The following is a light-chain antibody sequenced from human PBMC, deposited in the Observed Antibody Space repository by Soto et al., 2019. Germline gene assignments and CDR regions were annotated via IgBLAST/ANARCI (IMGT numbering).Light chain of an antibody. J-gene: IGKJ1*01. CDR3: QQRSDWPPT. CDR1: QTVRNNY. Sequence: EFVLTQSPGTLSLSPGERATLSCRASQTVRNNYLAWYQQKPGQAPRLLIYDASSRATGIPDRFSGGGSGADFTLTISRLDPEDFAVYYCQQRSDWPPTFGQGTKVDIK. CDR2: DAS. V-gene: IGKV3D-20*02.